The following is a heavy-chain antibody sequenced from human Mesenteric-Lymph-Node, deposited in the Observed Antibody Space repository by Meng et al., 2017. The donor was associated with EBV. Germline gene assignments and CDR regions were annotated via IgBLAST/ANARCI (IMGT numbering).Heavy chain of an antibody. CDR1: GYTLTSYA. Sequence: QVQRCQSGAGVKKPGASVKVSCKASGYTLTSYAINWVRQAPGQGLEWMGWIITYNGNTNYAQKLQGRVTMTTDTSTSTAYMELRSLRSDDSAVYYCVVGDSGYEPDYWGQGTLVTVSS. CDR2: IITYNGNT. CDR3: VVGDSGYEPDY. V-gene: IGHV1-18*01. J-gene: IGHJ4*02. D-gene: IGHD5-12*01.